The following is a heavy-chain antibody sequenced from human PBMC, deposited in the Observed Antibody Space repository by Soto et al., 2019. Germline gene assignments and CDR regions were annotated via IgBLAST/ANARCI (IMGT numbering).Heavy chain of an antibody. CDR3: ARDPYYYDSSGYKSDSFDF. J-gene: IGHJ3*01. CDR1: GGTFSSYA. CDR2: IIPIFGTA. Sequence: GASVKVSCKASGGTFSSYAISWVRQAPGQGLEWMGGIIPIFGTANYAQKFQGRVTITADESTSTAYMELSSLRSEDTAVYYCARDPYYYDSSGYKSDSFDFWGQGTLVTVSS. V-gene: IGHV1-69*13. D-gene: IGHD3-22*01.